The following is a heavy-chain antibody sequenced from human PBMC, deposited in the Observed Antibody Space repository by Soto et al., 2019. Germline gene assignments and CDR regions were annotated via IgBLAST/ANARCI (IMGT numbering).Heavy chain of an antibody. D-gene: IGHD5-18*01. CDR1: GFTVSDSY. J-gene: IGHJ4*02. CDR3: AKAGRGGIRTAMVKGVNFDY. Sequence: PGGSLRLSCAASGFTVSDSYMSWVRQAPGKGLEWVSLIYSGGAPFYADSVKDRFTISRDNPRNTLYLQMNSLRAEDTAVYYCAKAGRGGIRTAMVKGVNFDYWGQGTLVTVSS. CDR2: IYSGGAP. V-gene: IGHV3-66*01.